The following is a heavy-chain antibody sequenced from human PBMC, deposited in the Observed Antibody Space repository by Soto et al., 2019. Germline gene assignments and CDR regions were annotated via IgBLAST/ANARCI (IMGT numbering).Heavy chain of an antibody. CDR1: GGSFSGYY. J-gene: IGHJ4*02. CDR3: ASRGWIAAAIDY. Sequence: ASETLSLTCAVYGGSFSGYYWSWIRQPPGKGLEWIGEINHSGSTNYNPSLKSRVTISVDTSKSQFSLKLSSVTAADTAVYYCASRGWIAAAIDYWGQGTLVTVSS. CDR2: INHSGST. V-gene: IGHV4-34*01. D-gene: IGHD6-13*01.